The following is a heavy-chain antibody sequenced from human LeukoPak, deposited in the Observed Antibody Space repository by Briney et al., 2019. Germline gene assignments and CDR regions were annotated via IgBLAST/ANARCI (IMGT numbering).Heavy chain of an antibody. D-gene: IGHD3-9*01. V-gene: IGHV4-4*07. CDR3: ARLEAYYDILTGTYYYYMDV. CDR2: IYTSGST. CDR1: GGSISSYY. J-gene: IGHJ6*03. Sequence: SETLSLTCTVSGGSISSYYWSWIRQPAGKGLEWIGRIYTSGSTNYNPSLKSRVTMSVDTSKNQFSLKLSSVTAADTAGYYCARLEAYYDILTGTYYYYMDVWGKGTTVTISS.